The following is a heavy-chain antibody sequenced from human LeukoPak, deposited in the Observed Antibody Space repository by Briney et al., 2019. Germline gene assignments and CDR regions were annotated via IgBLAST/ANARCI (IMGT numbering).Heavy chain of an antibody. Sequence: PGGSLRLSCTASGFTFSNYAMSWVRQAPGKGLEWVSVISDSGSGTYYAASVKGRFTISRDNSKNALYLQTNSLRAEDTAVYYCAKDGRKGATTLDSWGQGTLVTVSS. CDR2: ISDSGSGT. CDR3: AKDGRKGATTLDS. CDR1: GFTFSNYA. J-gene: IGHJ4*02. V-gene: IGHV3-23*01. D-gene: IGHD5-12*01.